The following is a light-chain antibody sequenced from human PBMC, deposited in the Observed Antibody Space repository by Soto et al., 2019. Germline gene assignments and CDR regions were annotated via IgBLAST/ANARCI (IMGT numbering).Light chain of an antibody. CDR1: QSVRSPH. CDR3: YQDCGSPMWT. J-gene: IGKJ1*01. CDR2: GAS. V-gene: IGKV3-20*01. Sequence: KHSPGTVSASPGERATLSCRASQSVRSPHLAWHQLKPGQAPRLFIYGASSRANGIPDRFSGSVSGTDFTLTIIRLVPADVAVYYCYQDCGSPMWTFGQGTKV.